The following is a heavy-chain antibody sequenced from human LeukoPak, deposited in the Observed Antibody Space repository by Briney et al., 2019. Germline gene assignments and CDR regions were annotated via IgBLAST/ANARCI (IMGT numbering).Heavy chain of an antibody. Sequence: SETLSLTCAVSGYSISSGYYWGWIRPPPGKGLEWIGSIYHSGSTYYNPSLKSQVTISVDTSKNQFSLKLSSVTAADTAVYYCARHSGGYSYGYGYYFDYWGQGTLVTVSS. V-gene: IGHV4-38-2*01. D-gene: IGHD5-18*01. CDR2: IYHSGST. CDR3: ARHSGGYSYGYGYYFDY. CDR1: GYSISSGYY. J-gene: IGHJ4*02.